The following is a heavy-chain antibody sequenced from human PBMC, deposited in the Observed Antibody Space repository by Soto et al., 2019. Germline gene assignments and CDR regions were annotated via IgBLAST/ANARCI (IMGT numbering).Heavy chain of an antibody. Sequence: GGSLRLSCAASGFNFRPYDMNWVRQAPGKGLEWLSHISSGSSAIYYADSVKGRFTISRDDAKSSLYLLMNSLTDDDTGVYYCASDPGGMDVWGQGTTVTVSS. V-gene: IGHV3-48*02. D-gene: IGHD3-10*01. CDR3: ASDPGGMDV. J-gene: IGHJ6*02. CDR2: ISSGSSAI. CDR1: GFNFRPYD.